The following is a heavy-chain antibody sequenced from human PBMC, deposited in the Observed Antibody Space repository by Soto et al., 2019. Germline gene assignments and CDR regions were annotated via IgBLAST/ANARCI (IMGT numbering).Heavy chain of an antibody. CDR1: GCTFSGYW. CDR2: IKKDGTEK. J-gene: IGHJ4*02. D-gene: IGHD3-9*01. Sequence: GGSLRLSCAASGCTFSGYWMTWVRQAPGKGLEWVADIKKDGTEKYYVDSVKGRFTISRDKDKKSVYLQMNGLTVEDTAVYRCARGASYSDYSNDWFFDSWGQGALVTVSS. V-gene: IGHV3-7*03. CDR3: ARGASYSDYSNDWFFDS.